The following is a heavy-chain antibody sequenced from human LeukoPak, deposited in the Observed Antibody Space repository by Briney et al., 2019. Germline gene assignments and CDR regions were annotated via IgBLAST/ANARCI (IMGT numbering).Heavy chain of an antibody. CDR3: ASVRRGGLGAGGDSLDY. Sequence: GGFLRLSCAASGFTFSTYSMNWVRQAPGKGLEWVSFISSSSSYIYYADSVKGRFTISRDNAKNSLYLHMNSLRAEDTAVYYCASVRRGGLGAGGDSLDYWGQGTLVTVSS. J-gene: IGHJ4*02. CDR1: GFTFSTYS. D-gene: IGHD3-16*01. CDR2: ISSSSSYI. V-gene: IGHV3-21*01.